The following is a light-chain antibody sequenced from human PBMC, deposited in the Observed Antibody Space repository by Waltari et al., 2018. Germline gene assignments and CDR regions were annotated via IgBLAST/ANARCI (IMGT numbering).Light chain of an antibody. CDR1: QSVSSTY. V-gene: IGKV3-20*01. CDR2: GAS. J-gene: IGKJ4*01. Sequence: EIVLTQSPGNLSLSPGERATLSCRTSQSVSSTYIAWYQQKPGQTPRLLIYGASNRATGIPDRFSGSGSGTDFTLTISRLEPEDSAVYYCQQYVSSPLTFGGGTKVEIK. CDR3: QQYVSSPLT.